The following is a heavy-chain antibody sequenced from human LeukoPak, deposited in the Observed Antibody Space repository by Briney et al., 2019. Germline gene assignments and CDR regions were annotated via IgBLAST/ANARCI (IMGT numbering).Heavy chain of an antibody. V-gene: IGHV4-39*01. CDR2: IYYSGST. Sequence: PSETLSLTCTVSGGSISSSSYCWGWIRQPPGKGLEWIGSIYYSGSTYYNPSLKSRVTISVDTSKNQFSLKLSSVTAADTAVYYCASEWYYYDSSGYFYYYYYMDVWGKGTTVTVSS. J-gene: IGHJ6*03. CDR3: ASEWYYYDSSGYFYYYYYMDV. D-gene: IGHD3-22*01. CDR1: GGSISSSSYC.